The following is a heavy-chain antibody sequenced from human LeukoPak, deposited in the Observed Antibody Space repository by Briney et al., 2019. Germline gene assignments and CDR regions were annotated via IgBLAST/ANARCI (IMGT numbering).Heavy chain of an antibody. D-gene: IGHD4-17*01. Sequence: GGSLRLSCAAAGLTFSTNSMNWVRQAPGKGLEWVSYISFSSSTIYYADSVKGRFTISRDNSKNTLYLQMNSLRAEDTAVYYCAREAPNDYGDYGDYWGQGTLVTVSS. J-gene: IGHJ4*02. CDR2: ISFSSSTI. CDR3: AREAPNDYGDYGDY. V-gene: IGHV3-48*01. CDR1: GLTFSTNS.